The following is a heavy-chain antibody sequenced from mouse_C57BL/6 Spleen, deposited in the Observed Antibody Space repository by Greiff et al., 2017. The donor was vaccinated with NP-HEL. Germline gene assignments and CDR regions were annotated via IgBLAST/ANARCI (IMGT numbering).Heavy chain of an antibody. Sequence: EVKLVESGGGLVQPGGSLKLSCTASGFTFSDYYMYWVRQTPEKRLEWVAYISNGGGSTYYPDTVKGRFTISRDNAKNTLYLQMSRLKSEDTAMYYCARRGYDYDLGAMDYWGQGTSVTVSS. CDR1: GFTFSDYY. CDR3: ARRGYDYDLGAMDY. V-gene: IGHV5-12*01. CDR2: ISNGGGST. J-gene: IGHJ4*01. D-gene: IGHD2-4*01.